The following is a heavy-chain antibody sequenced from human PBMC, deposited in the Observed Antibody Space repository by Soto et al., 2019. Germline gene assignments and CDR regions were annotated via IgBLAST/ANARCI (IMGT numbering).Heavy chain of an antibody. CDR3: ARGRWLKSRPCAFDI. D-gene: IGHD5-12*01. Sequence: SDTLSLTCAVYVGSFSVYYWSWIRQPPGKGLEWIGEINHSGSTNYNPSLKSRVTISVDTSKNQFSLKLSSVTAADTAVYYCARGRWLKSRPCAFDIWGQGTMVTVSS. V-gene: IGHV4-34*01. CDR1: VGSFSVYY. J-gene: IGHJ3*02. CDR2: INHSGST.